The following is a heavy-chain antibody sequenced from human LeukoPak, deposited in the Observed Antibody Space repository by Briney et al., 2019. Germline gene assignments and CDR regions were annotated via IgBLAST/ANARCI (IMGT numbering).Heavy chain of an antibody. CDR2: IRKKVNGYTT. Sequence: GGSLRLSCAASGFTFSSYAMDWVRQAPGKGLEWVGRIRKKVNGYTTEYAASVKGRFTISRDDSKISLYLQMNSLKTEDTALYYCARVRDSDGYSYDYWGQGTLVTVSS. V-gene: IGHV3-72*01. CDR3: ARVRDSDGYSYDY. D-gene: IGHD3-22*01. J-gene: IGHJ4*02. CDR1: GFTFSSYA.